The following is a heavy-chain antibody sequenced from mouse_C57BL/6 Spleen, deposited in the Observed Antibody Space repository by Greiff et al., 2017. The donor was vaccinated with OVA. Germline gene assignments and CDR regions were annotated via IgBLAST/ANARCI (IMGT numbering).Heavy chain of an antibody. CDR3: ARKGGSRYGYFDY. V-gene: IGHV1-69*01. J-gene: IGHJ2*01. D-gene: IGHD1-1*01. Sequence: QVQLQQPGAELVMPGASVKLSCKASGYTFTSYWMHWVKQRPGQGLEWIGEIDPSDSYNNYNQKFKGKSTLTVDKSSSTAYLQLSSLTSEDSAVYDCARKGGSRYGYFDYWGQGTTLTVSS. CDR1: GYTFTSYW. CDR2: IDPSDSYN.